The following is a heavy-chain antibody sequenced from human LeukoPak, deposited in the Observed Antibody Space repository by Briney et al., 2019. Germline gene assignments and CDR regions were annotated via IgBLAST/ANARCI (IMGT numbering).Heavy chain of an antibody. Sequence: GVSLRLSCAASGFTFSSYAMSWVRQVPGKGLEWVSAISGSGGSTYYADSVKGRFTISRDNSKNTLYLQVKSRRAEDTAVYYCAKGGIAWSFDYWGQGTLVTVSS. J-gene: IGHJ4*02. CDR1: GFTFSSYA. CDR2: ISGSGGST. V-gene: IGHV3-23*01. D-gene: IGHD1-1*01. CDR3: AKGGIAWSFDY.